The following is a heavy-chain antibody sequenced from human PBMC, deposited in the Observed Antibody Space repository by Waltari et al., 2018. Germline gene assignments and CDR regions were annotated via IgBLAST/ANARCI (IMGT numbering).Heavy chain of an antibody. D-gene: IGHD3-22*01. V-gene: IGHV4-38-2*01. CDR1: GYSISSGYY. CDR2: IYHSGST. J-gene: IGHJ4*02. Sequence: QVQLQESGPGLVKPSETLSLTCAVSGYSISSGYYWGWIRQPPGEGLEWIGSIYHSGSTYYNPSLKSRVTISVDTSKNQFSLKLSSVTAADTAVYYCARAGEDYYDSSGYIADYWGQGTLVTVSS. CDR3: ARAGEDYYDSSGYIADY.